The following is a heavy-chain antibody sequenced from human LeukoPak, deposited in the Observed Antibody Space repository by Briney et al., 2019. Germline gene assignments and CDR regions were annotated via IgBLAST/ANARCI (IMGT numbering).Heavy chain of an antibody. J-gene: IGHJ3*02. D-gene: IGHD2-21*01. CDR1: AFTITIYY. CDR2: INPSTGAT. CDR3: ARDAGDSFDI. Sequence: APGKVSCKASAFTITIYYMHWLRQAPGQGPECMGWINPSTGATKSAQKFQGRVTMTVDTSISTVYMELSSLTSDDRAVYYCARDAGDSFDIWGQGTMVTVSS. V-gene: IGHV1-2*02.